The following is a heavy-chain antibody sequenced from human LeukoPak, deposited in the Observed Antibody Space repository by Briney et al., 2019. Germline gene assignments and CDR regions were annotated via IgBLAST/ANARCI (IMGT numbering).Heavy chain of an antibody. J-gene: IGHJ4*02. CDR3: ARSSYVDYHY. CDR1: GGSISRYY. Sequence: PSETLSLTCTVSGGSISRYYWSWIRQPPGKGLEWIGYIYYSGSTNYNPSLKSRVTISVDTSKNQFSLKLSSVTAADTAVYYCARSSYVDYHYWGQGTLVTVSS. CDR2: IYYSGST. D-gene: IGHD4-17*01. V-gene: IGHV4-59*01.